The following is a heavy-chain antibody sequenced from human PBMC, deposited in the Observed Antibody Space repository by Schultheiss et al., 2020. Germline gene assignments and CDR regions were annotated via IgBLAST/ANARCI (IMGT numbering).Heavy chain of an antibody. CDR3: ASGHCSGGSCYLL. Sequence: GGSLRLSCAASGFTFSSYGMHWVRQAPGKGLEWISYISGSGSGSTIYYADSVKGRFTISRDNAKNSLYLQMNSLRAEDTAVYYCASGHCSGGSCYLLWGQGTLVTVSS. CDR1: GFTFSSYG. V-gene: IGHV3-48*04. CDR2: ISGSGSGSTI. J-gene: IGHJ4*02. D-gene: IGHD2-15*01.